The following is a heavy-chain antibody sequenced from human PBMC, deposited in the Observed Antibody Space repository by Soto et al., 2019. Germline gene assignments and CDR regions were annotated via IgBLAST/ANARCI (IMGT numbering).Heavy chain of an antibody. D-gene: IGHD3-9*01. Sequence: ASVKVSCKASGYTFTGYYMHWVRQAPGQGLEWMGWINPNSGGTNYAQKFQGWVTMTRDTSISTAYMELSRLRSDDTAVYYCARAKSKLRYFDWLSKSDVFNIGGQGKMVTVSS. J-gene: IGHJ3*02. CDR1: GYTFTGYY. CDR2: INPNSGGT. V-gene: IGHV1-2*04. CDR3: ARAKSKLRYFDWLSKSDVFNI.